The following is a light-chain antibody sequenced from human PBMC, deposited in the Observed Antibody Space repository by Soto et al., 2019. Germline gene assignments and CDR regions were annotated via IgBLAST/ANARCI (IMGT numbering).Light chain of an antibody. Sequence: EIVLTQSPGTLSLSPGERATLSCRASQSVSSTYLAWYQQSPGQAPRLLIYGASSRATGIPDRFSGSGCGTDFPLTISRLEPEVFAVYYCQQYGRSPLTFGGGTKVEIK. CDR1: QSVSSTY. CDR2: GAS. CDR3: QQYGRSPLT. J-gene: IGKJ4*01. V-gene: IGKV3-20*01.